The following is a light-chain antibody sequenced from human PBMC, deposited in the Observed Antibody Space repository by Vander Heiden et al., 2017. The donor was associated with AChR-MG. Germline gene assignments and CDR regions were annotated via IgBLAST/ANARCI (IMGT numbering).Light chain of an antibody. Sequence: QSVLTQPPSVSGSTGQSVTISCTGSRSNIGAGYDVHWYQQVTGRAPNLLIYGGSKRPSGVPDRFSGTSASLTITGLQAEDEADYYCQSYDSSLSGYAFGTGTKVTVL. V-gene: IGLV1-40*01. CDR1: RSNIGAGYD. CDR2: GGS. CDR3: QSYDSSLSGYA. J-gene: IGLJ1*01.